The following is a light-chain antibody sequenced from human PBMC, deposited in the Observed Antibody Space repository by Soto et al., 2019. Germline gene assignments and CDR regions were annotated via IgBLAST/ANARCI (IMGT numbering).Light chain of an antibody. Sequence: QSVLTQPASVSGSPGQSITISCTGTSSDVGGYNYVAWYQQHPGKVPRLMIYEVSNRPSGVSNRFSGSKSGSTASLTISGLQAEDEADYYCISYKRTSTSYALGTGTKV. CDR3: ISYKRTSTSYA. J-gene: IGLJ1*01. CDR2: EVS. CDR1: SSDVGGYNY. V-gene: IGLV2-14*01.